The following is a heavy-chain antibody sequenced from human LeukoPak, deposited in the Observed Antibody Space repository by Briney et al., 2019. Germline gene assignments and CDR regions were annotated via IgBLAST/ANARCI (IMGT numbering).Heavy chain of an antibody. CDR3: ARDTVVGDSEYYYYGMDV. V-gene: IGHV3-21*01. J-gene: IGHJ6*02. CDR1: GFTFSSYS. Sequence: PGGSLRLSCAASGFTFSSYSMNWVRQAPGKGLEWVSSISSSSSYIYYADSVKGRFTISRDNAKNSLYLQMNSLRAEDTAVYYCARDTVVGDSEYYYYGMDVWGQGTTVTVSS. CDR2: ISSSSSYI. D-gene: IGHD1-26*01.